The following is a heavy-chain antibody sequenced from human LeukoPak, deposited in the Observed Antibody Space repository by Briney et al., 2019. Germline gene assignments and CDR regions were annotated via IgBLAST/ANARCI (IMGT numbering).Heavy chain of an antibody. V-gene: IGHV4-59*08. CDR3: ARGYYYDSGTDAFDI. J-gene: IGHJ3*02. CDR1: GGSFSGYY. CDR2: IYYSGST. Sequence: SETLSLTCAVYGGSFSGYYWSWIRQPPGKGLEWIGYIYYSGSTNYNPSLKSRVTISVDTSKNQFSLKLSSVTAADTAVYYCARGYYYDSGTDAFDIWGQGTMVTVSS. D-gene: IGHD3-22*01.